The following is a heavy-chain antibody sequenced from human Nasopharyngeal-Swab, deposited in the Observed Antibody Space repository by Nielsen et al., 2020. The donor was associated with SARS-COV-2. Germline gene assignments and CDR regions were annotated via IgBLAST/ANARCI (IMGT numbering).Heavy chain of an antibody. D-gene: IGHD3-22*01. CDR3: AASPNYYDSSGYPFDI. J-gene: IGHJ3*02. CDR2: IVVGSGNT. V-gene: IGHV1-58*01. CDR1: GFTFTSTA. Sequence: SVKVSCKASGFTFTSTAVQWVRQARGQRLEWIGWIVVGSGNTNYAQKFQERVTITRDMSTSTAYMELSSLRSEDTAVYYCAASPNYYDSSGYPFDIWGQGTMVTVSS.